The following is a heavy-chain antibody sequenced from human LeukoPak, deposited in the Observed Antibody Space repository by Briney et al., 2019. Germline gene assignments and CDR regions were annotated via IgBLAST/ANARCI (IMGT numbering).Heavy chain of an antibody. Sequence: ASVKVSCQASGYTIMSYGISWVRQAPGTGLEWMGWINTANGITNYAQEFQGRVSMTTDISTNKVYMELGSLRSDDTAVYYCAREGTSVVAFDIWGQGTMVTVSS. CDR3: AREGTSVVAFDI. CDR1: GYTIMSYG. J-gene: IGHJ3*02. D-gene: IGHD4-23*01. V-gene: IGHV1-18*01. CDR2: INTANGIT.